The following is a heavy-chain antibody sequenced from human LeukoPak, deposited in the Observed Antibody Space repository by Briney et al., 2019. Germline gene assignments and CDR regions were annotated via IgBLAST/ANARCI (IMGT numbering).Heavy chain of an antibody. Sequence: GGSLRLSCAASGFTFSDYYMSWIRQAPGKGLEWVSYISSSSSYTNHADSVKGRFTISRDNAKNSLYLQMNSLRAEDTAVYYCARASLGLAPSDYWGQGTLVTVSS. J-gene: IGHJ4*02. CDR1: GFTFSDYY. CDR3: ARASLGLAPSDY. V-gene: IGHV3-11*06. CDR2: ISSSSSYT.